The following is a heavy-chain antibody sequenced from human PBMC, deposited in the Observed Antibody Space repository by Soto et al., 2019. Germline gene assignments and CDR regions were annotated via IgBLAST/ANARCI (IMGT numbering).Heavy chain of an antibody. J-gene: IGHJ6*03. Sequence: SETLSLTCTVSGGSISSYYWSWIRQPPGKGLEWIGYIYYSGSTNYNPALKSRVTISVDTSKNQFSLKLSSVTAADTAVYFYSSGVIAASGTTYYYLDFWGKGTTVTVSS. V-gene: IGHV4-59*01. D-gene: IGHD6-13*01. CDR2: IYYSGST. CDR3: SSGVIAASGTTYYYLDF. CDR1: GGSISSYY.